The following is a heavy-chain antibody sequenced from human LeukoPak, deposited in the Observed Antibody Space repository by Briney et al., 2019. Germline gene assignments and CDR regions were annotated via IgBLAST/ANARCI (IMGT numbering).Heavy chain of an antibody. J-gene: IGHJ3*02. V-gene: IGHV4-39*01. CDR1: GGSISSSSYY. CDR2: IYYSGST. CDR3: AGGALPSAFDI. D-gene: IGHD1-26*01. Sequence: SEALSLTCTVSGGSISSSSYYWGWIRQPPGKGLEWIGSIYYSGSTYYNPSLKSRVTISVDTSKNQFSLKLSSVTTADTAVYYCAGGALPSAFDIWGQGTMVTVSS.